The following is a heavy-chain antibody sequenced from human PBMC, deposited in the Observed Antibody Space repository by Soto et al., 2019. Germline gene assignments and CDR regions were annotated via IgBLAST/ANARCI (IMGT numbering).Heavy chain of an antibody. Sequence: QDQLVQSGAEVKKPGSSVKVSCKASGGTFSSHTFSWVRQAPGQGLEWMGRIITALGTATYAQKFQGRVTITADESATTVYMERNSLRSEDTAVYYCARPDFGDYWYFDLWGRGTLVTVSS. CDR3: ARPDFGDYWYFDL. V-gene: IGHV1-69*08. CDR1: GGTFSSHT. J-gene: IGHJ2*01. D-gene: IGHD4-17*01. CDR2: IITALGTA.